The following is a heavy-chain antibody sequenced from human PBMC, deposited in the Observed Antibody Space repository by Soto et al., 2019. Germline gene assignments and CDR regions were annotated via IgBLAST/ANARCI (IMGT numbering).Heavy chain of an antibody. CDR2: IYSSGST. V-gene: IGHV4-31*03. D-gene: IGHD2-21*02. CDR3: ARGSYCGGDCFPYWYFDL. Sequence: QVQLQESGPGLVKPSQTLSLTCTVSGGSISSGGYYWSWIRQHPGKGLEWIGYIYSSGSTYYNPSLKSRVTISVDTSKNQFSLKLSSVTAADTAVYYCARGSYCGGDCFPYWYFDLWGRGTLVTVSS. J-gene: IGHJ2*01. CDR1: GGSISSGGYY.